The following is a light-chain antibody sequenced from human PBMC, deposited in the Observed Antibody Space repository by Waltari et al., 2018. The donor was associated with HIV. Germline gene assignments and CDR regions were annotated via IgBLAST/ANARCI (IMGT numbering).Light chain of an antibody. CDR2: EVS. J-gene: IGLJ1*01. CDR1: SSAVGGYNY. CDR3: SSYAGSNNG. V-gene: IGLV2-8*01. Sequence: QSALTQPPSASGSPGQSVTISCTGTSSAVGGYNYVSWYQQHPGKAPKLMVYEVSKRPSVFPYRYSGSKSGNTASLTVSGLQAENEANCYCSSYAGSNNGFGTGTKVTVL.